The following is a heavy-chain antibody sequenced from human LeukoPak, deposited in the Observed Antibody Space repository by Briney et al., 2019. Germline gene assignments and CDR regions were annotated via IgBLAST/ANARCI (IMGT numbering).Heavy chain of an antibody. CDR2: ISGSGVST. V-gene: IGHV3-23*01. D-gene: IGHD3-3*01. CDR3: AKWGAGRFGVVIIGIDY. CDR1: GFRFSSYA. Sequence: PGGSLRLSCAASGFRFSSYAMSWVRQAPGKGLEWVSAISGSGVSTYYADSVKGRFTVSRDNSKNTLYLQMSSLRAEDTAVYYCAKWGAGRFGVVIIGIDYWGQGTLVTVSS. J-gene: IGHJ4*02.